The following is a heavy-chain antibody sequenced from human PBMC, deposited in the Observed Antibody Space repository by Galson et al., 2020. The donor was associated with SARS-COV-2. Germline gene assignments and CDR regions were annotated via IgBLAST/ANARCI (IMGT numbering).Heavy chain of an antibody. V-gene: IGHV6-1*01. Sequence: SQTLSLTCAISGDSVSSNSAAWNWIRQSPSKGLEWLGRTYYRSQWSTDYAVSVKSRITINPDTSKNQFSLQLNSVTPEDTAIYYCAGRVAGAGSLHIWGQGTMVIVSS. CDR3: AGRVAGAGSLHI. D-gene: IGHD6-13*01. CDR1: GDSVSSNSAA. J-gene: IGHJ3*02. CDR2: TYYRSQWST.